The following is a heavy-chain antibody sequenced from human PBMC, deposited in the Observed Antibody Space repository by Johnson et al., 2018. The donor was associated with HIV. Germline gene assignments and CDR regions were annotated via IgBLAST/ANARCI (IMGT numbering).Heavy chain of an antibody. D-gene: IGHD1-1*01. J-gene: IGHJ3*02. CDR2: IYSGGST. CDR1: GFNFENYG. Sequence: VQLVESGGGVVRPGGSLRLSCAASGFNFENYGMTWIRQAPEKGLEWVSDIYSGGPGKGLEWVSVIYSGGSTYYADSVKGRFTISRDNSKNTLYLQMNSLRAGDTAVYYCAGVEDAFDIWGQGTMVTVSS. V-gene: IGHV3-66*01. CDR3: AGVEDAFDI.